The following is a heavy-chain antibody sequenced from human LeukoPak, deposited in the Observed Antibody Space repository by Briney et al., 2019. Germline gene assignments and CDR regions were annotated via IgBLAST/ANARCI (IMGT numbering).Heavy chain of an antibody. CDR2: IYGGGNT. J-gene: IGHJ6*04. D-gene: IGHD2-21*01. CDR1: GFTVSNDY. CDR3: AREIYSAPETYYPYGMDV. Sequence: GGSLRLSCAASGFTVSNDYMSWVRQAPGKGLEWVSVIYGGGNTYYADSVKGRFTISRDSSKNTLHLQMNSLRVEDTAVYYCAREIYSAPETYYPYGMDVWGKGTTVTVSS. V-gene: IGHV3-66*01.